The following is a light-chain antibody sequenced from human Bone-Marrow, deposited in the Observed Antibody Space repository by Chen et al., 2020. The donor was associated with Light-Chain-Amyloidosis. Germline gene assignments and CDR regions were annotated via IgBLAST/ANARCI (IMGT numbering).Light chain of an antibody. CDR3: QVWDRSSDRPV. CDR2: DDS. Sequence: SYVLTQPSSVSVAPGQTATMACGGNNIGSTSVHWYRQTPGQAPLLVVYDDSDRPSGIPGRLSGSNSGNTATLTISRVEAGDEADYYCQVWDRSSDRPVFGGGTKLTVL. V-gene: IGLV3-21*02. J-gene: IGLJ3*02. CDR1: NIGSTS.